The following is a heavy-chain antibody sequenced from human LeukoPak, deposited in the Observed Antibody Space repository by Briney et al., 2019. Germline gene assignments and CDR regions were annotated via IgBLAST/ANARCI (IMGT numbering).Heavy chain of an antibody. CDR3: ARVSAAGTGSLDL. CDR2: IKQGGSAQ. J-gene: IGHJ2*01. D-gene: IGHD6-13*01. CDR1: GFSVSGYW. V-gene: IGHV3-7*01. Sequence: GGLPRLSCAASGFSVSGYWMSWVRPAPGGGLGWVANIKQGGSAQNYVDTVRGRLTTSRDKAKNSLFLQMNSQRVKDTALYDCARVSAAGTGSLDLWGRGTRVLVTA.